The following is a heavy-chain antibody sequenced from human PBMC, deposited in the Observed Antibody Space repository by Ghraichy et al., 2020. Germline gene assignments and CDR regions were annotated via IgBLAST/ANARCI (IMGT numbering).Heavy chain of an antibody. D-gene: IGHD3-10*01. CDR3: ATITMVRGVIIERAFDI. J-gene: IGHJ3*02. Sequence: ASVKVSCKVSGYTLTELSMHWVRQAPGKGLEWMGGFDPEDGETIYAQKFQGRVTMTEDTSTDTAYMELSSLRSEDTAVYYCATITMVRGVIIERAFDIWGQGTMVTVSS. CDR1: GYTLTELS. V-gene: IGHV1-24*01. CDR2: FDPEDGET.